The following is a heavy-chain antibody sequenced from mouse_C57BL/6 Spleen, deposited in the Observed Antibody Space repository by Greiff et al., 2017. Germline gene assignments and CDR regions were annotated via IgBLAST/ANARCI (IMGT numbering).Heavy chain of an antibody. CDR2: ISSGSSTI. D-gene: IGHD2-5*01. CDR1: GFTFSDYG. V-gene: IGHV5-17*01. J-gene: IGHJ4*01. Sequence: EVKLVQSGGGLVKPGGSLKLSCAASGFTFSDYGMHWVRQAPEKGLEWVAYISSGSSTIDYADTVKGRFTISRDNAKNTLFLQMTSLRSEDTAIYYCASAYYINFYAMDYWGQGTSVTVSS. CDR3: ASAYYINFYAMDY.